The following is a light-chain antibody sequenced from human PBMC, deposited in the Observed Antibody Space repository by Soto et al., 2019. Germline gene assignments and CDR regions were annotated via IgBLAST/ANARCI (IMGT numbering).Light chain of an antibody. CDR2: EVS. CDR3: SSYTTTTTLGV. J-gene: IGLJ3*02. CDR1: SSDVGGYNY. V-gene: IGLV2-14*01. Sequence: ALTQPASVSGSPGQSITISCTGTSSDVGGYNYVSWYQQHPGKAPKLIIFEVSNRPSGVSNRFSGSKSGNTASLAISGLQAEDEADYHCSSYTTTTTLGVFGGGTKLTVL.